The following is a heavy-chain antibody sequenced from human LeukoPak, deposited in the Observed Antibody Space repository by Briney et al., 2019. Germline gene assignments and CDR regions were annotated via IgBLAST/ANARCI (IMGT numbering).Heavy chain of an antibody. J-gene: IGHJ5*02. V-gene: IGHV1-18*01. CDR3: AGSKAWFDP. CDR2: ISAYNGNT. Sequence: ASVTVSCKASGYTFTSYGISWVRQAPGQGLEWMGWISAYNGNTNYPQKLQGRVTMTTDTSTSTAYMELKSLTSDDTAVYYCAGSKAWFDPWGEGTLVTVSS. CDR1: GYTFTSYG.